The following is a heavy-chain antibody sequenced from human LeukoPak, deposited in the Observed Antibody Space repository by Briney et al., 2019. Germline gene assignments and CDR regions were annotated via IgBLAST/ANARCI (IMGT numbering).Heavy chain of an antibody. V-gene: IGHV3-30-3*01. CDR3: ARSPHSGSPKLDY. CDR1: GFTFSSYA. CDR2: ISYDGSNK. Sequence: GGSLRLSCAASGFTFSSYAMHWVRQAPGKGLEWVAVISYDGSNKYYADSVKGRFTISRDNSKNTLYLQMNSLRAEDTAVYYCARSPHSGSPKLDYWGQGTLVTVSS. D-gene: IGHD1-26*01. J-gene: IGHJ4*02.